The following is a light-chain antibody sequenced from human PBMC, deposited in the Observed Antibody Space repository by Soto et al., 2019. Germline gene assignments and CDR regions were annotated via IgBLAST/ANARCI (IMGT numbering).Light chain of an antibody. J-gene: IGKJ2*01. V-gene: IGKV1-39*01. CDR1: QGITNS. Sequence: DIPMTQSPSSLSASVGDRVTVTCRASQGITNSVNWYQQKPGNAPKLLIYAAYNLQSGAPSRFSGSGSGTDFTLTISSLQPEDVATYYCQQSYNTPHTFGQGTKLEI. CDR3: QQSYNTPHT. CDR2: AAY.